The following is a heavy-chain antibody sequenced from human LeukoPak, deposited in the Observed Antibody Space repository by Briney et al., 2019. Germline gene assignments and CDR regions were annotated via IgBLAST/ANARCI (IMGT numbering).Heavy chain of an antibody. V-gene: IGHV3-48*01. CDR2: ISSSSSTI. J-gene: IGHJ4*02. CDR3: ARTYYDILTGYNPYFDY. CDR1: GFTFSSYS. Sequence: GGSLRLSCAASGFTFSSYSMNWVRQAPGKGLEWVSYISSSSSTIYYADSVKGRFTISRDNAKNSLYLQMNSLRAEDTAVYYCARTYYDILTGYNPYFDYWGQGTLVTVSS. D-gene: IGHD3-9*01.